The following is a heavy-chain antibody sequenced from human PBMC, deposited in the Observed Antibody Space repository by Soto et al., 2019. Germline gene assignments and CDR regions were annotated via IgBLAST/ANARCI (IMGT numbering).Heavy chain of an antibody. CDR2: MNPNNGNT. Sequence: ASVKVSCKASGYTFTSYDINWVRQATGQGLEWMGWMNPNNGNTNYAQKFQGRVTMTTDTSMSTAYMELRSLRSDDTAVYYCARDRWFPEYMDVWGKGTTVTVSS. CDR3: ARDRWFPEYMDV. V-gene: IGHV1-8*01. J-gene: IGHJ6*03. CDR1: GYTFTSYD. D-gene: IGHD3-10*01.